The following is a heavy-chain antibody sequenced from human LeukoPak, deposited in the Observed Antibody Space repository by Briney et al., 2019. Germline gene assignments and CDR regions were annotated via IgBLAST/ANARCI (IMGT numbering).Heavy chain of an antibody. Sequence: PGGSLRLSCAASGFTFSSYGMHWVRQAPGKGLEWVAVISYDGSNKYYADSVKGRFTISRDNSKNTLYLQMNSLRAEDTAVYYCAKDLSAGVSYFDYWGQGTLVTVSS. V-gene: IGHV3-30*18. CDR3: AKDLSAGVSYFDY. CDR2: ISYDGSNK. D-gene: IGHD2-21*01. CDR1: GFTFSSYG. J-gene: IGHJ4*02.